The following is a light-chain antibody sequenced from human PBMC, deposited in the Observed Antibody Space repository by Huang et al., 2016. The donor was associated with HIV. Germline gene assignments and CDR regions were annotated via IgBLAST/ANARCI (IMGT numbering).Light chain of an antibody. CDR3: HQRSSWPPVT. Sequence: EIVLTQSPATLSLSPGERATLSCRSSQSVSNYLACFQQKPGPAPRLLIYDTSNRAPGTPARFSGSGSGTDFSLTISSLGPEDFAVYYCHQRSSWPPVTFDQGTRLDIK. CDR2: DTS. J-gene: IGKJ5*01. V-gene: IGKV3-11*01. CDR1: QSVSNY.